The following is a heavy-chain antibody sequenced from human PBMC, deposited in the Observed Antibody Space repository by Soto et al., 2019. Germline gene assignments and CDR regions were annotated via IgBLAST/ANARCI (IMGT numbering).Heavy chain of an antibody. J-gene: IGHJ4*02. V-gene: IGHV3-48*02. D-gene: IGHD3-10*01. CDR2: IDSSGSTM. Sequence: PGGSLRLSCAASGFTFSTYSMDWIRQTPGKGLEWLSYIDSSGSTMFYADSVKGRFTISRDNGKNSLYLQLNSLRDEDTAVYYCARDLVLRGVIRYYFDQWGQGTRVTVSS. CDR3: ARDLVLRGVIRYYFDQ. CDR1: GFTFSTYS.